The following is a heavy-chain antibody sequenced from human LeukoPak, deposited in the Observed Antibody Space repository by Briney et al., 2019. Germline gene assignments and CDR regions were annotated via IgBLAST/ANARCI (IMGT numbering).Heavy chain of an antibody. CDR3: ARSQGRFAAAKMYYFDY. Sequence: SETLSLTCAVYGGSFSGYYWRWIRQPSGKGLDWIGEINHSGSTNYNPSLKSRVTISVDTSKNQFSLKLSSVTAADTAVYYCARSQGRFAAAKMYYFDYWGQGTLVTVSS. CDR2: INHSGST. CDR1: GGSFSGYY. J-gene: IGHJ4*02. D-gene: IGHD6-13*01. V-gene: IGHV4-34*01.